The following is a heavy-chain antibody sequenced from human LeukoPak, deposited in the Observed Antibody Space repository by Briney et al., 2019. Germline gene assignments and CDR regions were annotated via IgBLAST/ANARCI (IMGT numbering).Heavy chain of an antibody. D-gene: IGHD3-22*01. V-gene: IGHV1-24*01. CDR3: ATQFDYDRSAYYLRAFDV. Sequence: RASVKVSCTVSGYTLTELSMHWVRQAPGKGLEWMGSFDPKEGERVNADKLQGRVTMTEDTSTDTAYMELSSLRSEDTAVYYCATQFDYDRSAYYLRAFDVWGQGTVVTVSS. CDR1: GYTLTELS. CDR2: FDPKEGER. J-gene: IGHJ3*01.